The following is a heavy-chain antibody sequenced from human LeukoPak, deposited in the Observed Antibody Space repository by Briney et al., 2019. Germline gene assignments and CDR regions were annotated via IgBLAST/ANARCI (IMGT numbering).Heavy chain of an antibody. V-gene: IGHV1-24*01. D-gene: IGHD3-22*01. CDR1: GYTLTELS. Sequence: ASLRVFCTVSGYTLTELSMHWVRQAPGKGLEWVGRFDPEDGETIYVQRVQGRVTMTEDTSTNTAYMELSSLRSADSAVYYCATGRLGEYYEDSSGYFAYWGQGTLVTVSS. CDR3: ATGRLGEYYEDSSGYFAY. CDR2: FDPEDGET. J-gene: IGHJ4*02.